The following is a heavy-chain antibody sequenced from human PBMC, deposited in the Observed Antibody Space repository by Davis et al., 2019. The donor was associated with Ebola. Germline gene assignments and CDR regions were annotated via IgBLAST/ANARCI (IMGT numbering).Heavy chain of an antibody. D-gene: IGHD1-26*01. CDR2: IYYSGST. CDR3: ARDQGGSFDY. V-gene: IGHV4-59*12. Sequence: SETLSLTCTVSGGSISNYYWSWIRQPPGKGLEWIGYIYYSGSTNYNPSLKSRVTISVDTSKNQFSLQLNSVTPEDTAVYYCARDQGGSFDYWGQGTLVTVSS. J-gene: IGHJ4*02. CDR1: GGSISNYY.